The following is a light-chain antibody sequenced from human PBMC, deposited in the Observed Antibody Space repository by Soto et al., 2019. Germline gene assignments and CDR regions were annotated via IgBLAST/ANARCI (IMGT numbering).Light chain of an antibody. CDR2: DVS. V-gene: IGLV2-14*01. J-gene: IGLJ1*01. Sequence: QSALTQPASVSGSPGQSITIPCTGTSSDVGGYNYVSWYQQHPGKAPKLMIYDVSNRPSGVSNRFSGSKSGNTASLTISGLQAEDEADYYCSSYTSSSTLGVFGTGTKVTVL. CDR1: SSDVGGYNY. CDR3: SSYTSSSTLGV.